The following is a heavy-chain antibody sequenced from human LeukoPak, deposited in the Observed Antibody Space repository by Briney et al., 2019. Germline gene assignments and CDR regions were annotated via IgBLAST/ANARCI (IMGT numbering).Heavy chain of an antibody. CDR3: ARGEAGTGGY. CDR2: IQKDGSEK. Sequence: GGSLRLSCTASGFTFSNYWMSWVRQAPGKGLEWVANIQKDGSEKYFVDSVRGRFSISRDNVKNSVYLQMNSLTGEDTAVYYCARGEAGTGGYWGQGTLVTVSS. J-gene: IGHJ4*02. CDR1: GFTFSNYW. V-gene: IGHV3-7*01. D-gene: IGHD1-1*01.